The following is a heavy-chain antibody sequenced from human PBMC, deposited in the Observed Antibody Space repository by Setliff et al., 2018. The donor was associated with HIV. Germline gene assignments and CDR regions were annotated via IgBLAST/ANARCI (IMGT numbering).Heavy chain of an antibody. D-gene: IGHD1-26*01. CDR1: GYTFTNYF. CDR3: AREDRWALPDAFDI. CDR2: INTNTGNP. Sequence: ASVKVSCKASGYTFTNYFIHWVRQAPGQGLEWMGWINTNTGNPTYAQCFTGRFVFSLDTSVSTASLHIISLKAEDTAVYYCAREDRWALPDAFDIWGQGTMVTVSS. J-gene: IGHJ3*02. V-gene: IGHV7-4-1*02.